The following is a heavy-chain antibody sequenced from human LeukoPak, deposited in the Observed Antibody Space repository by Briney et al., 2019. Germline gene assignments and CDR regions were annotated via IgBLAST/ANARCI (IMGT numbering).Heavy chain of an antibody. CDR1: GFTFSSYS. Sequence: GGSLRLSCAASGFTFSSYSMNWVRQAPGKGLEWVSSISSSSYIYYADSVKGRFTISRDNSKNTLYLQMNSLRAEDTAAYYCAKIDGSLGYCSSTSCYDGFFDPWGQGTLVTVST. CDR3: AKIDGSLGYCSSTSCYDGFFDP. D-gene: IGHD2-2*01. J-gene: IGHJ5*02. V-gene: IGHV3-21*04. CDR2: ISSSSYI.